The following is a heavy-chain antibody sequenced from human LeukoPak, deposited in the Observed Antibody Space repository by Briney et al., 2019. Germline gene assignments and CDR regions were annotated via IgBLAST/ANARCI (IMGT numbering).Heavy chain of an antibody. V-gene: IGHV3-23*01. CDR1: GFTFGSSA. CDR2: FSRSGPDT. D-gene: IGHD6-13*01. Sequence: GGSLRLSCAASGFTFGSSAMSWVRKAQGKGQELVSTFSRSGPDTYYADSVKGRFTIFRDNSKNTLYLQMNSLRAEDTAVYYCAKGSLGSWYYFDYWGQGTLVTVSS. J-gene: IGHJ4*02. CDR3: AKGSLGSWYYFDY.